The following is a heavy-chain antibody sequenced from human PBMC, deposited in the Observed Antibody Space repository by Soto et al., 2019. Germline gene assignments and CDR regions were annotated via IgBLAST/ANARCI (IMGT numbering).Heavy chain of an antibody. D-gene: IGHD3-10*01. CDR1: GFTFSDHY. J-gene: IGHJ2*01. Sequence: EMQLEESGGGLVQPGGSLRLSCAASGFTFSDHYMDWVRQAPVKGLEWVGRIRNKANSYSTEYAASVKGRFTASRDDTKNVLFLQMNILRTEDTAMYYCARIHLGSNKFFDLWGRGTLVTVSS. V-gene: IGHV3-72*01. CDR2: IRNKANSYST. CDR3: ARIHLGSNKFFDL.